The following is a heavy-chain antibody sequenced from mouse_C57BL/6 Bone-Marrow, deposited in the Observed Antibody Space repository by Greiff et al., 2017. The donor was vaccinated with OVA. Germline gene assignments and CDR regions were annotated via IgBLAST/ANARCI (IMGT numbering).Heavy chain of an antibody. Sequence: EVQLVESGGGLVKPGGSLTLSCAASGFTFSSYAMSWVRQTPEKRLEWVATISDGGSYTYYPDNVKGRFTISRDNAKNNMYLQMCHLKSEDTAMYYCARWFYESYLYAMDYWGQGTSVTVSS. CDR3: ARWFYESYLYAMDY. D-gene: IGHD2-3*01. J-gene: IGHJ4*01. V-gene: IGHV5-4*01. CDR2: ISDGGSYT. CDR1: GFTFSSYA.